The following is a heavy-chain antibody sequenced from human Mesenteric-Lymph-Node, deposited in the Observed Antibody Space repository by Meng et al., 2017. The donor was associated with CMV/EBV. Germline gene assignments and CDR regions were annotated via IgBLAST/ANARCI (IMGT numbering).Heavy chain of an antibody. CDR3: ARRRYLDPPSWFDP. CDR2: IYPGDSDT. J-gene: IGHJ5*02. D-gene: IGHD2-2*02. Sequence: KVSCKGSGYSFTSYWIGWVRQMPGKGPEWMGIIYPGDSDTRYSPSFQGQVTISADKSISTAYPQWSSLKASDTAMYYCARRRYLDPPSWFDPWGQGTLVTVSS. CDR1: GYSFTSYW. V-gene: IGHV5-51*01.